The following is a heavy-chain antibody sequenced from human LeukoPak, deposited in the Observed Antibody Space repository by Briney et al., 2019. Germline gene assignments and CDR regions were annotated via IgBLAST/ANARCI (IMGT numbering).Heavy chain of an antibody. CDR1: GGSISSSDYY. D-gene: IGHD3-22*01. CDR2: LHYSGST. V-gene: IGHV4-39*01. J-gene: IGHJ4*02. Sequence: SETLSLTCTVSGGSISSSDYYWGWIRQPPGRGLAWLGSLHYSGSTYYNPSLKSRVTISVDTSKNQFSLKLSSVTAADTAVYYCARHLGTGYYDSSGYRFDYWGQGTLVTVSS. CDR3: ARHLGTGYYDSSGYRFDY.